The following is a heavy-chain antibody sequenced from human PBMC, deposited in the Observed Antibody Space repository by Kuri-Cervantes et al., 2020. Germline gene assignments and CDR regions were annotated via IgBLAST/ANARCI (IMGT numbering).Heavy chain of an antibody. CDR3: ASRTALDYYDSSGDAFDI. CDR1: GFTFRNYG. CDR2: ISYDGSNK. V-gene: IGHV3-30*03. Sequence: GESLKISCAASGFTFRNYGMHWVRQAPGKGLEWVAIISYDGSNKYYADSVKGRFTISRDNSKNTLYLQMNSLRAEDTAVYYCASRTALDYYDSSGDAFDIWGQGTMVTVSS. D-gene: IGHD3-22*01. J-gene: IGHJ3*02.